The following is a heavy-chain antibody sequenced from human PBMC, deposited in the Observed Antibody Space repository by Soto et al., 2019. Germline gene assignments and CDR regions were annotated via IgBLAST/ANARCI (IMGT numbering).Heavy chain of an antibody. J-gene: IGHJ4*02. D-gene: IGHD6-13*01. V-gene: IGHV4-31*03. CDR3: ARDEFGTIAAAGTEL. CDR2: IYYSGST. Sequence: QVQLQESGPGLVKPSQTLSLTCTVSGGSISSGGYYWSWIRQHPGKGLEWIGYIYYSGSTYYNPSLKSRVTISVDTSKNQFSLKLSSVTAADTAVYYCARDEFGTIAAAGTELWGQGTLVTVSS. CDR1: GGSISSGGYY.